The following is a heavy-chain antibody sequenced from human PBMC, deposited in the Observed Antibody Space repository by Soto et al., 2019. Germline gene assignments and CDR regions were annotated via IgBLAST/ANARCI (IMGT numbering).Heavy chain of an antibody. V-gene: IGHV4-31*03. D-gene: IGHD4-17*01. J-gene: IGHJ4*02. CDR1: GGSISSGGYY. CDR3: ARSSQSTVTTSDY. Sequence: SETLSLTCTVSGGSISSGGYYWSWIRQHPGKGLEWIGYIYYSGSTYYNPSLKSRVTISVDTSKNQFSLKLSSVTAADTAVYCCARSSQSTVTTSDYWGQGTLVTVPS. CDR2: IYYSGST.